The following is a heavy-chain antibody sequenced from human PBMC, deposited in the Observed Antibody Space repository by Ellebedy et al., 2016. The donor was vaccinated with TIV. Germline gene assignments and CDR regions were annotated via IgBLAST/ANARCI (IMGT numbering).Heavy chain of an antibody. Sequence: GESLKISCAASGFRFSTHGMHWVRQAPGKGLEWVAVISSHGQTTYYADSVKGRFTISRDNSKNTVYLQMNSLRAEDTAVYYCAKRDGQNWGHGTLVTVSS. D-gene: IGHD5-24*01. V-gene: IGHV3-30*18. CDR2: ISSHGQTT. CDR1: GFRFSTHG. CDR3: AKRDGQN. J-gene: IGHJ4*01.